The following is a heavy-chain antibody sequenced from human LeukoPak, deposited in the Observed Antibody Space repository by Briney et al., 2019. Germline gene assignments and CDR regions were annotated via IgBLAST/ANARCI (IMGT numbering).Heavy chain of an antibody. V-gene: IGHV4-59*01. CDR2: VYYSGST. D-gene: IGHD5-18*01. Sequence: PSETLSLTCTVSGGSISSYYWSWIRQPPGKGLEWIGYVYYSGSTNYNPSLKSRVTISVDTSKNQFSLKLSSVTAADTAVYYCASGGYSYMGGGYYYYGMDVWGQGTTVTVSS. CDR1: GGSISSYY. J-gene: IGHJ6*02. CDR3: ASGGYSYMGGGYYYYGMDV.